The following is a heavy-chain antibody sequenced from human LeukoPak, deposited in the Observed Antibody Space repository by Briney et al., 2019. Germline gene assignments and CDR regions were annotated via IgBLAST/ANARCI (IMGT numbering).Heavy chain of an antibody. CDR3: ARASPYSSSSGFAY. J-gene: IGHJ4*02. V-gene: IGHV1-24*01. CDR1: GYCLSELS. Sequence: ASVKVSCKVSGYCLSELSIHWVRQAPGKGLEWMGGFDPKDDDAIYAQSLQGRVTMTEDTSTDTAYMELSGLTSDDAAVYYCARASPYSSSSGFAYWGQGALVTVSS. CDR2: FDPKDDDA. D-gene: IGHD6-6*01.